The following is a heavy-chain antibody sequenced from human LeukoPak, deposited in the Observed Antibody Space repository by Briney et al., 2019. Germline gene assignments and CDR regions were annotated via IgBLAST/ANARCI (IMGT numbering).Heavy chain of an antibody. Sequence: PGGSLRLSCGASGFIFSSYAMSWVRQAPGKGLEWVSTISGGDGSTYYADSVTGRFSISRYNSKNTLYPQMNSLRAEDTAVSYCPVWFGDLSHIHYFDSWGQGTLVTVSS. V-gene: IGHV3-23*01. CDR1: GFIFSSYA. CDR3: PVWFGDLSHIHYFDS. D-gene: IGHD3-10*01. CDR2: ISGGDGST. J-gene: IGHJ4*02.